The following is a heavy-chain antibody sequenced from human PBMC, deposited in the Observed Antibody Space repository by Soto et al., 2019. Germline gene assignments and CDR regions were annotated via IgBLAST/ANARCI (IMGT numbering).Heavy chain of an antibody. D-gene: IGHD1-1*01. Sequence: PSETLSLTCAVSGGSISSSGWWSWVRQPPGKGLEWIGEIYHSGSTNYNPSLKSRVTISVDKSKNQFSLKLSSVTAADTAVYYCARYLSFWPPHSGYFDYWGQGTLVTVSS. CDR2: IYHSGST. V-gene: IGHV4-4*02. J-gene: IGHJ4*02. CDR1: GGSISSSGW. CDR3: ARYLSFWPPHSGYFDY.